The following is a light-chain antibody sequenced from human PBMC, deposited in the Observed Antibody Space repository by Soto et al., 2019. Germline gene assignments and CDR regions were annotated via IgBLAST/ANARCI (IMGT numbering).Light chain of an antibody. J-gene: IGKJ1*01. Sequence: DIVMTQSPDSLAVSLGERATFNCKSSQSVLYSSNNKYYLAWYQQKPGQPHKLLIYWASTRESGVPDRFSGSGSGTDFTLTISSLQTEDVAVYYCQQYYSTPTFGQGTKVEIK. CDR3: QQYYSTPT. CDR1: QSVLYSSNNKYY. V-gene: IGKV4-1*01. CDR2: WAS.